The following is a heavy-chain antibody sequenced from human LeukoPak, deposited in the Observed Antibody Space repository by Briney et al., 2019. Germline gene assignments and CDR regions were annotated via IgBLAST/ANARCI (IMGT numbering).Heavy chain of an antibody. Sequence: EGSLRLSCAASGFTFSSYEMNWVRQAPGKGLEWVSYISSSGSTIYYADSVKGRFTISRDNAKNSLYLQMNSLRAEDTAVYYCARVGYSGRYYFDYWGQGTLVTVSS. V-gene: IGHV3-48*03. CDR1: GFTFSSYE. D-gene: IGHD3-10*01. CDR3: ARVGYSGRYYFDY. J-gene: IGHJ4*02. CDR2: ISSSGSTI.